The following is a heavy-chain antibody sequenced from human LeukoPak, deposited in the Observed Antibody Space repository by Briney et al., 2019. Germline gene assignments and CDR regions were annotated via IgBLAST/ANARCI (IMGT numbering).Heavy chain of an antibody. CDR3: ARDPEGHGNYFDY. Sequence: SETLSLTCTVSGGSISSYFCTWIRQPAGKGLEWLGRIHTSGSTNYNPSLKSRVTMSVDTSKNQFSLKLSSVTAADTAVYYCARDPEGHGNYFDYWGQGALVTVSS. CDR2: IHTSGST. D-gene: IGHD1-14*01. V-gene: IGHV4-4*07. J-gene: IGHJ4*02. CDR1: GGSISSYF.